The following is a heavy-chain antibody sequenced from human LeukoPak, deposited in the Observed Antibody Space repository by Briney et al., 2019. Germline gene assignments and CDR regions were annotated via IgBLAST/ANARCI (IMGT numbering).Heavy chain of an antibody. D-gene: IGHD4-17*01. CDR2: ISGSGGST. V-gene: IGHV3-23*01. CDR3: AKESEAGTTVTTLDY. J-gene: IGHJ4*02. CDR1: GFTFSSYA. Sequence: GRSLRLSCAASGFTFSSYAMSWVRQAPGKGLEWVSAISGSGGSTYYADSVKGRFTITRDNSKNTLYLQMNSLRAEDTAVYYCAKESEAGTTVTTLDYWGQGTMVTVSS.